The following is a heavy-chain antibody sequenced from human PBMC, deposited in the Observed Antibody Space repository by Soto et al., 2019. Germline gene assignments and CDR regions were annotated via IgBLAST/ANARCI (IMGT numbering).Heavy chain of an antibody. D-gene: IGHD6-19*01. CDR3: AMLGGWSGGSSGMDV. J-gene: IGHJ6*02. V-gene: IGHV3-72*01. CDR1: GLIFSDYH. Sequence: EVQLVESGGGLVQPGGSLRLSCAASGLIFSDYHMDWVRQAPGEGLEWVGHIRRKANSYTTESAASVKGRFTISRDGSKNSLYLQMNSLKSEDAAVYYCAMLGGWSGGSSGMDVWGQGTTVSVSS. CDR2: IRRKANSYTT.